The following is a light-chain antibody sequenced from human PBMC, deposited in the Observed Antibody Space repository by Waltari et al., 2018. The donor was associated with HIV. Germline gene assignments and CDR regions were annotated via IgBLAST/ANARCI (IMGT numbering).Light chain of an antibody. J-gene: IGLJ2*01. V-gene: IGLV1-44*01. CDR2: AKK. Sequence: QSVLTQPPSASGTPGQRLTISCSGSSSNIGGGTVNWYQQFPGRAPKLLMSAKKKRPSGVPDRFSGSKSGTSASLAISGLQSEDEADYYCAAWDDSLKSMVFGGGTKLTVL. CDR3: AAWDDSLKSMV. CDR1: SSNIGGGT.